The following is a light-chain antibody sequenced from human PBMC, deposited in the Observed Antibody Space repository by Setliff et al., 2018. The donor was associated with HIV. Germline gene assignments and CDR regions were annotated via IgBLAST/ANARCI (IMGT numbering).Light chain of an antibody. CDR3: SSYTSRTPLYV. J-gene: IGLJ1*01. CDR1: SSDVGAYNY. V-gene: IGLV2-14*01. CDR2: DVS. Sequence: QSALTQPASVSGSPGQSITISCTGTSSDVGAYNYVSWYQQHPGKAPKLMIYDVSKRPSGVSNRFSGSKSGNTASLTISGLQAEDEADYYCSSYTSRTPLYVFGTGTKVTVL.